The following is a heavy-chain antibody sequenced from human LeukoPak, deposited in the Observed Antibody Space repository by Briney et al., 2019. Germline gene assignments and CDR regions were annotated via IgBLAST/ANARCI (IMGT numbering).Heavy chain of an antibody. V-gene: IGHV3-23*01. CDR2: IIGGAGGT. J-gene: IGHJ4*02. CDR1: GFTFSNYG. D-gene: IGHD2-2*01. Sequence: GGSLRLSCAASGFTFSNYGMNWVRQAPGKGLEWVSGIIGGAGGTYYADSVKGRFTISRDNAKNTLYLQMNSLRAEDTAVYYCAHGSMYQLDYWGQGTLVTVSS. CDR3: AHGSMYQLDY.